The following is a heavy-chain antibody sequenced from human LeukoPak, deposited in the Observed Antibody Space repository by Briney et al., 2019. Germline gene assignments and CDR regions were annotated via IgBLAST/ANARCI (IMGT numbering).Heavy chain of an antibody. J-gene: IGHJ6*04. CDR3: ARDRPGGVLRYFDWPPYGMDV. D-gene: IGHD3-9*01. CDR1: GGPISSYY. Sequence: SETLSLTCTVSGGPISSYYGSWIRQPPGKGLEWIGYIYYSGSTNYNPSLKSRVTISVDTSKNQFSLKLSSVTAADTAVYYCARDRPGGVLRYFDWPPYGMDVWGKGTTVTVSS. V-gene: IGHV4-59*01. CDR2: IYYSGST.